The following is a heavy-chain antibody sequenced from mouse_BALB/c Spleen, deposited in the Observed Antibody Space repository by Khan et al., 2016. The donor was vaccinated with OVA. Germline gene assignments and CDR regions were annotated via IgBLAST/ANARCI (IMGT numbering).Heavy chain of an antibody. CDR2: ISTGGDNT. Sequence: EVELVESGGGLVKPGGSPKLSCAASGFAFSYYDMSWVRQTPEKRLEWVAFISTGGDNTYYPDTVKGRFTISRDNAKNTLYLQMSSLKSEDTAMYYCTRPHYYGSNYYFDYWGQGTTLTVSS. J-gene: IGHJ2*01. CDR3: TRPHYYGSNYYFDY. D-gene: IGHD1-1*01. V-gene: IGHV5-12-1*01. CDR1: GFAFSYYD.